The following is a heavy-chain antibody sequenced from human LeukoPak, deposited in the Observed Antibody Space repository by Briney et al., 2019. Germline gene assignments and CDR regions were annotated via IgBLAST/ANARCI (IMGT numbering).Heavy chain of an antibody. CDR3: ARGGGGYHVDY. CDR2: IYSSEYT. V-gene: IGHV4-59*02. J-gene: IGHJ4*02. CDR1: VRSVYKFH. D-gene: IGHD2-15*01. Sequence: SDPETLPCRVWVRSVYKFHGRGMRRSRGEALEWIGYIYSSEYTNYNPSLKSPVTISADTTKNQVYLKLTSVTAADTAVFYCARGGGGYHVDYWGQGTLVTVSS.